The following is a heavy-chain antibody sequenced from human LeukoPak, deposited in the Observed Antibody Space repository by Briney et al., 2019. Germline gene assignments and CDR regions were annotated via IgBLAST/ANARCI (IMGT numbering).Heavy chain of an antibody. CDR1: GGSVSSGSYY. V-gene: IGHV4-61*01. Sequence: SETLSLTCTVSGGSVSSGSYYWSWIRQPPGRGLEWIGYIFYSGSTNYNPSLKSRVTISVDTPKNQFSLKLSSVTAADTAVYYCARVPLGITHFDYWGQGTLVTVSS. CDR2: IFYSGST. D-gene: IGHD7-27*01. J-gene: IGHJ4*02. CDR3: ARVPLGITHFDY.